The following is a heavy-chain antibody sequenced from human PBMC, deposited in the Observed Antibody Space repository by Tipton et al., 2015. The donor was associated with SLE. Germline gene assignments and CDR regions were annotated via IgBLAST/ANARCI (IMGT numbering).Heavy chain of an antibody. Sequence: SLRLSCAASGFTFSSYAMSWVRQAPGKGLEWVSVIYSGGSAYYADAVKGGFTISRQNSANTLYLQMNSLRTADTAVCYCAKWGSGSSWAYYSGLDVWGQGTTVTVPS. CDR2: IYSGGSA. CDR3: AKWGSGSSWAYYSGLDV. V-gene: IGHV3-23*03. J-gene: IGHJ6*02. D-gene: IGHD6-13*01. CDR1: GFTFSSYA.